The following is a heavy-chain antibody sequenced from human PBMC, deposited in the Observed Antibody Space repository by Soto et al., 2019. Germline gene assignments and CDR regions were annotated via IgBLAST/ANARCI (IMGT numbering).Heavy chain of an antibody. J-gene: IGHJ4*02. CDR2: IWYDGSSK. CDR1: GFTFSRYG. Sequence: GGSLRLSCAASGFTFSRYGMHWVRQAPGKGLEWVAVIWYDGSSKYYADSVKGRFTISRDNSKNTLYLQMNSLRAEDTAVYYCARDKDYSNPFDFWGQGTLVTVSS. V-gene: IGHV3-33*01. D-gene: IGHD4-4*01. CDR3: ARDKDYSNPFDF.